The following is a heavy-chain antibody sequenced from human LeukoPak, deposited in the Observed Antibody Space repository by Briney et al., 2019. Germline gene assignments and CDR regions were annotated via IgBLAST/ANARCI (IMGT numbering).Heavy chain of an antibody. J-gene: IGHJ5*02. V-gene: IGHV1-18*01. CDR1: GYTFTSYG. CDR2: ISAYNGNT. Sequence: GASVKVSCKASGYTFTSYGISWVRQAPGQGLEWMGWISAYNGNTNYAQKLQGRVTMTTDTSTSTAYMELSGLRPDDTAVYYCARVVIAARPHWFDPWGQGTLVTVSS. D-gene: IGHD6-6*01. CDR3: ARVVIAARPHWFDP.